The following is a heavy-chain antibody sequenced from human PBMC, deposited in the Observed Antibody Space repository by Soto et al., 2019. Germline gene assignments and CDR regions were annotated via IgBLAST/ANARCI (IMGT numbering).Heavy chain of an antibody. D-gene: IGHD3-10*01. CDR3: ARGPKLYYGSGSYYWRVFDY. CDR1: GGSFSGYY. V-gene: IGHV4-34*01. J-gene: IGHJ4*02. Sequence: PSETLSLTCAVYGGSFSGYYWSWIRQPPGKGLEWIGEINHSGSTNYNPSLKSRVTISVDTSKNQFSLKLSSVTAADTAVYYCARGPKLYYGSGSYYWRVFDYWGQGTLVTVSS. CDR2: INHSGST.